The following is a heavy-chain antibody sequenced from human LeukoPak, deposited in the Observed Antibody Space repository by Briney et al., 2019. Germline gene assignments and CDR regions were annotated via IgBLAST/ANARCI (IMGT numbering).Heavy chain of an antibody. CDR2: IHYSGST. CDR1: GGSITNYY. D-gene: IGHD4-17*01. Sequence: ASETLSLTCTVSGGSITNYYWTWIRQPPGKGLEWIGYIHYSGSTNYNPSLRSRVTISVDTSKNQFSLKLSSVTAADTAVYYCARGGMTTEDYWGQGTLVTVSS. V-gene: IGHV4-59*01. CDR3: ARGGMTTEDY. J-gene: IGHJ4*02.